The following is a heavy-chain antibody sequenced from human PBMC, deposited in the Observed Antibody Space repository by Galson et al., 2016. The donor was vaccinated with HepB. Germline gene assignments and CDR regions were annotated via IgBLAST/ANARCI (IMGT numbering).Heavy chain of an antibody. D-gene: IGHD1-7*01. J-gene: IGHJ4*02. Sequence: ETLSLTCAVSGYSISNTNYWGWIRQPPGKGLEWIGYIHYSGSTYYNPSLKSRVTLSVDTSKNQFSLKLSSVTAVDTAVYYCARTPAIWELYYFDYWGQGTLITVSS. CDR3: ARTPAIWELYYFDY. CDR1: GYSISNTNY. V-gene: IGHV4-28*01. CDR2: IHYSGST.